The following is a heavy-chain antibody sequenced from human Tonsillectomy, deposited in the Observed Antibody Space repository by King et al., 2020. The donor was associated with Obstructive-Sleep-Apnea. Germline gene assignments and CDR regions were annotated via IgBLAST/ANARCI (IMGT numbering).Heavy chain of an antibody. CDR3: ARLELFMLGGNSRAFDY. CDR1: GVSVSSSSYF. Sequence: QLQESGPGLVKPSETLSLTCSVSGVSVSSSSYFWSWIRQPPGKGLEWIGYIYYDGSTKYNPSLKSRVTISLDTSKSQFSLRLSSVTAADTAVYYCARLELFMLGGNSRAFDYWGQGTPVTVSS. CDR2: IYYDGST. V-gene: IGHV4-61*01. D-gene: IGHD4-23*01. J-gene: IGHJ4*02.